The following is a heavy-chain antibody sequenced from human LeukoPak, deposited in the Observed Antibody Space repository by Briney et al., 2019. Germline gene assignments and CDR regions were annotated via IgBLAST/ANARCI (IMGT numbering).Heavy chain of an antibody. CDR2: INHSGST. D-gene: IGHD2-2*01. CDR3: ASLVVPAARGFDP. Sequence: SETLSLTCAIYGGSFSGYYWSWIRQPPGKGLEWIGEINHSGSTNYNPSLKSRVTISVDTSKNQFSLKLSSVTAADTAVYSCASLVVPAARGFDPWGQGTLVTVSS. J-gene: IGHJ5*02. CDR1: GGSFSGYY. V-gene: IGHV4-34*01.